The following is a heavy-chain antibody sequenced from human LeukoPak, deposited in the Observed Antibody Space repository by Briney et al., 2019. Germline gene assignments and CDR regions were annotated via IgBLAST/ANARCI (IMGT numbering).Heavy chain of an antibody. J-gene: IGHJ4*02. Sequence: SETLSLTCTVSGGSISSSSYYWGWIRQPPGKGLEWIGSIYYSGSTYYNPPLKSRVTISVDTSKNQFSLKLSSVTAADTAVYYCARHFTNYVWGSYRYTRFFDYWGQGTLVTVSS. V-gene: IGHV4-39*01. CDR3: ARHFTNYVWGSYRYTRFFDY. D-gene: IGHD3-16*02. CDR1: GGSISSSSYY. CDR2: IYYSGST.